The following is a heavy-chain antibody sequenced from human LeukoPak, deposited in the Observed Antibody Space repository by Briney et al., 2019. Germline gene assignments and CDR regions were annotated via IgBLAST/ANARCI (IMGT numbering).Heavy chain of an antibody. D-gene: IGHD3-9*01. J-gene: IGHJ6*02. V-gene: IGHV1-18*01. CDR2: ISAYNGNT. CDR3: ARAETGYSFQYYYYGMDV. Sequence: ASVKVSCKASGYTFTSYGISWVRQAPGQGLDWMGWISAYNGNTNYAQKLQGRVTMTTDTSTSTAYMELRSLRSDDTAVYYCARAETGYSFQYYYYGMDVWGQGTTVTVSS. CDR1: GYTFTSYG.